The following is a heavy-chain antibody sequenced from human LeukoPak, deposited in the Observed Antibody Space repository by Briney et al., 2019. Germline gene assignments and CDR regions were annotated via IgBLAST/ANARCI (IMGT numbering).Heavy chain of an antibody. D-gene: IGHD2-21*02. V-gene: IGHV4-59*01. CDR2: IYCSGST. Sequence: ASETLSLTCTVSGGSISSYYWSWIRQPPGKGLEWIGSIYCSGSTNYNPSLKSRVTISVDTSKDQFSLKLSSVTAADTAVYYCARERPAYCGGDCYPGAFDIWGQGTMVTVSS. CDR1: GGSISSYY. CDR3: ARERPAYCGGDCYPGAFDI. J-gene: IGHJ3*02.